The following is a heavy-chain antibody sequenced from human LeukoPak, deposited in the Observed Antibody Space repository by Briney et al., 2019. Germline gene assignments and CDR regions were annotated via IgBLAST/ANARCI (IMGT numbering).Heavy chain of an antibody. Sequence: GGSLRLSCVASGFTFSNYGMSWVRQAPGKGLEWVSAISGSGGSTYYAGSVKGRFTISRDNSKNTLYLQMNSLRAEDTAVYYCAKGDNWNDGSPFDYWGQGTLVTVSS. CDR3: AKGDNWNDGSPFDY. CDR1: GFTFSNYG. V-gene: IGHV3-23*01. CDR2: ISGSGGST. D-gene: IGHD1-20*01. J-gene: IGHJ4*02.